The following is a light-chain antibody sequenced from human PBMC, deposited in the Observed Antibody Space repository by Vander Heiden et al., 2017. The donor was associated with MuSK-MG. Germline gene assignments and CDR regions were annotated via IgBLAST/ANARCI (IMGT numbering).Light chain of an antibody. CDR2: EVS. J-gene: IGLJ2*01. Sequence: QSALTQPPSASGSPGQSVTVSCTGTSSDVGGFNYGPWYQQHPGKAPKLMIYEVSKRPSGVPDRFSGSKSGNTASLTVSVLQAEDEADYYCSSHAGSDDLVFGGGTKLTVL. V-gene: IGLV2-8*01. CDR3: SSHAGSDDLV. CDR1: SSDVGGFNY.